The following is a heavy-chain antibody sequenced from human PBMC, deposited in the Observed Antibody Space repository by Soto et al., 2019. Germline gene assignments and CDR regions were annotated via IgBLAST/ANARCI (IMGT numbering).Heavy chain of an antibody. Sequence: EVQLLESGGGLVQPGGSLRLSCAASGFTFSSYAMSWVRQAPGKGLEWVSAISGSGGSTYYADSVKGRFTISRDNSKNTVYLQMNSLRAEDTAVYYCAKSKRWGLWPNWFDPWGQGTLVTVSS. CDR2: ISGSGGST. V-gene: IGHV3-23*01. D-gene: IGHD3-10*01. CDR1: GFTFSSYA. CDR3: AKSKRWGLWPNWFDP. J-gene: IGHJ5*02.